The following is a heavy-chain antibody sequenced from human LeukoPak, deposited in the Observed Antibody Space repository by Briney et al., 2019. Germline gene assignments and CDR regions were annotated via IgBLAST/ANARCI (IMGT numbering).Heavy chain of an antibody. Sequence: PGGSLRLSCAASGFTFSSYWMSWVRQAPGKGLEWVANIRQDGSEKYYVDSVKGRFTISRDNAKNSLYLQMNSLRAEDTAVYYCARDDIAAAGTFRWFDPWGQGTLVTVSS. D-gene: IGHD6-13*01. CDR3: ARDDIAAAGTFRWFDP. J-gene: IGHJ5*02. CDR1: GFTFSSYW. CDR2: IRQDGSEK. V-gene: IGHV3-7*01.